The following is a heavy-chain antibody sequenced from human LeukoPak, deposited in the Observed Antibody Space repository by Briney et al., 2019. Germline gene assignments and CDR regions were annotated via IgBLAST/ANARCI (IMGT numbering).Heavy chain of an antibody. V-gene: IGHV4-59*08. CDR3: ARHEATGYGVEGNYFDY. D-gene: IGHD5-12*01. CDR1: GGSFSSYY. CDR2: IYYSGST. Sequence: SETLSLTCAVYGGSFSSYYWSWIRQPPGKGLEWIGYIYYSGSTNYNPSLKSRVTISVDTSKNQFSLKLSSVTAADTAVYYCARHEATGYGVEGNYFDYWGQGTLVTVSS. J-gene: IGHJ4*02.